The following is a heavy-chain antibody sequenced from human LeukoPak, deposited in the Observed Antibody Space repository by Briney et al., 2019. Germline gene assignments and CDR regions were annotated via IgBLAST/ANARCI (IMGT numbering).Heavy chain of an antibody. V-gene: IGHV1-18*01. D-gene: IGHD2-2*01. CDR2: ISAYNGNT. CDR1: GYTFTSYG. Sequence: GASVTVSCKASGYTFTSYGISWVRQAPGQGLEWMGWISAYNGNTNYAQKLQGRVTMTTDTSTSTAYMELRSLRSDDTAVYYCARALCSSTSCYSQDYWGQGTLVTVSS. CDR3: ARALCSSTSCYSQDY. J-gene: IGHJ4*02.